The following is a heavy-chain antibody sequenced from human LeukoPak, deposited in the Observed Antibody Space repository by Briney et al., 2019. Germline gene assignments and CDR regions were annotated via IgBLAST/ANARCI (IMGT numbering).Heavy chain of an antibody. CDR2: IIPILGIA. J-gene: IGHJ6*02. CDR1: GDTFSSYA. D-gene: IGHD6-13*01. CDR3: ATRKEIGYSSSRDKQRRTNYRMDV. V-gene: IGHV1-69*04. Sequence: ASVKVSCKASGDTFSSYAISWVRQAPGQGLEWMGRIIPILGIANYAQKFQGRVTITADKSTTTAYMELSSLRSEDTAMYYCATRKEIGYSSSRDKQRRTNYRMDVWGQGTTVTVSS.